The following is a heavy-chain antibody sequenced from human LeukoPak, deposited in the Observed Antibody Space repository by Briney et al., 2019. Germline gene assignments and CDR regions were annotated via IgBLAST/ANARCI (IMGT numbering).Heavy chain of an antibody. CDR1: GYSFSNEW. CDR2: IYPGDSDT. D-gene: IGHD2-15*01. Sequence: GEFLKISCKGSGYSFSNEWIGWVRQMPGKGLEWMGIIYPGDSDTRYSPSFQGQVTISADKSISTAYLQWSSLEASDTAMYYCARRGCNGGSCYGYWGQGTLVTVSS. J-gene: IGHJ4*02. V-gene: IGHV5-51*01. CDR3: ARRGCNGGSCYGY.